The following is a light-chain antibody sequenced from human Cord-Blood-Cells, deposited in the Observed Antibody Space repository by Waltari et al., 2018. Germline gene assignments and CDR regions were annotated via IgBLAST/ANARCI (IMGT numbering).Light chain of an antibody. V-gene: IGLV2-23*01. J-gene: IGLJ1*01. Sequence: QSALTEPASVSGSPGQSITISRTGTSSDVGRYNLVSWYQQHPGKAPKLMIYEGSKRPSGVSKRFSGSKSGNTASLTISGLQAEDEADYYCCSYAGSSTYVFGTGTKVTVL. CDR1: SSDVGRYNL. CDR2: EGS. CDR3: CSYAGSSTYV.